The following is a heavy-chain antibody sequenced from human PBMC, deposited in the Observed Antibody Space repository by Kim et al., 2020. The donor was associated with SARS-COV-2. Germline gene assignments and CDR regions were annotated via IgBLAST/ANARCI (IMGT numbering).Heavy chain of an antibody. D-gene: IGHD4-17*01. J-gene: IGHJ2*01. CDR3: ARATVTLNWYFDL. Sequence: SAQKYQGRVTITADKSTSPAYMDLSSLRSEDTAVYYCARATVTLNWYFDLWGRGTLVTVSS. V-gene: IGHV1-69*04.